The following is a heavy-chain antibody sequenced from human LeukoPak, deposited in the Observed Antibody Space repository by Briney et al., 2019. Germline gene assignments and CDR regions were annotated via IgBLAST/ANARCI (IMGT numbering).Heavy chain of an antibody. CDR1: GGTFSSYA. CDR3: ARDSGYDFWAARGDY. CDR2: IIPILGIA. V-gene: IGHV1-69*04. D-gene: IGHD5-12*01. Sequence: ASVKVSCKASGGTFSSYAISWVRQAPGQGLEWMGRIIPILGIANYAQKFQGRVTITADKSTSTAYMELRRLRSDDTAVYYCARDSGYDFWAARGDYWGQGTLVTVSS. J-gene: IGHJ4*02.